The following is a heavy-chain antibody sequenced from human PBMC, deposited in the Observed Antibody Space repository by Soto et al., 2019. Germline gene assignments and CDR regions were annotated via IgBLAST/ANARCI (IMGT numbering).Heavy chain of an antibody. CDR1: RGSISSSLYY. J-gene: IGHJ4*02. V-gene: IGHV4-39*01. CDR2: IYYSGST. Sequence: SETLSLTCTVSRGSISSSLYYWGWIRQPPGKGLEWIGRIYYSGSTYYKPSLKNRVTISVDTSKNQFSLKLSSVTAADTAVYYCASQLCTGGSCNLNRFDYWAQGTLVTVSS. D-gene: IGHD2-15*01. CDR3: ASQLCTGGSCNLNRFDY.